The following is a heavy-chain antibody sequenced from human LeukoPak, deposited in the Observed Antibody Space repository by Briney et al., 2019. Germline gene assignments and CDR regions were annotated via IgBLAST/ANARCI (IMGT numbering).Heavy chain of an antibody. Sequence: PGRSLRLSCAASGFTFSSYSMNWVRQAPGKGLEWVSSISSSSSYIYYADSVKGRFTISRDNAKNSLYLQMNSLRAEDTAVYYCARYPSSGARDAFDIWGQGTMVTVSS. CDR3: ARYPSSGARDAFDI. D-gene: IGHD6-25*01. V-gene: IGHV3-21*01. CDR2: ISSSSSYI. CDR1: GFTFSSYS. J-gene: IGHJ3*02.